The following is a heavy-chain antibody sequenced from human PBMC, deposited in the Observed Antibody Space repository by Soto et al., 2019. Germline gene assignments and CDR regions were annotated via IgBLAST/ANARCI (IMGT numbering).Heavy chain of an antibody. J-gene: IGHJ4*02. CDR2: IIPIVGTA. CDR1: GGTFSSYA. Sequence: QVQLVQSGAEVKKPGSSVKVSCKASGGTFSSYAISWVRQAPGQGLEWMGGIIPIVGTANYAQKFQGRVTITADASTSQAYMELRSLRSEDTAVYYCARGGRGPNSSGWYDYWGQGTLVTVSS. D-gene: IGHD6-19*01. V-gene: IGHV1-69*12. CDR3: ARGGRGPNSSGWYDY.